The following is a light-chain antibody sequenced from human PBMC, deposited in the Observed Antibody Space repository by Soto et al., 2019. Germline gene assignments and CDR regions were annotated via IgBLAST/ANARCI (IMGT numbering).Light chain of an antibody. Sequence: DIQMTQSPSTLSASVGARVTITCRASQSISSWLAWYQQKPGKAPKLLIYEASSSQIGVPPRFSGSGFGTEFTLTLSSLQPDDFATYYCQHYKESSTFGQGTRLEIK. CDR1: QSISSW. CDR3: QHYKESST. J-gene: IGKJ1*01. CDR2: EAS. V-gene: IGKV1-5*03.